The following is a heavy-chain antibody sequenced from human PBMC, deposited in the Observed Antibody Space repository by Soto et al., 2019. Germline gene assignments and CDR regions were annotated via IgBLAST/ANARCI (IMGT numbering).Heavy chain of an antibody. V-gene: IGHV2-5*02. CDR2: SYWDDDK. D-gene: IGHD5-12*01. Sequence: QITLKESGPTLVKPTQTLTLTCTFSGFSLSTRGVAVGWFRQPPGKALEWLALSYWDDDKWYSPCLKSSLTITVDTPKNQVVLTMTNMDPGDTATYYGAHRPRGYAYYFGSWVQGTLVTVSS. J-gene: IGHJ4*02. CDR3: AHRPRGYAYYFGS. CDR1: GFSLSTRGVA.